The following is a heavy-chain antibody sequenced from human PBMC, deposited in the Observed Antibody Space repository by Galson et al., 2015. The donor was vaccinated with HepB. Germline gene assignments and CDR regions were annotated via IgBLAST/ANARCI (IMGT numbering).Heavy chain of an antibody. CDR1: GYSFSIYW. D-gene: IGHD5/OR15-5a*01. J-gene: IGHJ4*02. CDR2: IYPSDSDT. CDR3: ARSSPTGEFDY. Sequence: QSGAEVKEPGESLKISCQTSGYSFSIYWIGWVRQVPGKGLEWMGIIYPSDSDTRYSPSFQGQVTISADKSISTAYLQWSSLKASDTAMYYCARSSPTGEFDYWGQGALVTVSS. V-gene: IGHV5-51*01.